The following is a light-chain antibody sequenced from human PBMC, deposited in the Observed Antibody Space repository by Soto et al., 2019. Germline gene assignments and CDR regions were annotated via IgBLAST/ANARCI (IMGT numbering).Light chain of an antibody. Sequence: QSALTQPASVSGSPGQSITISCTGTSSDVGSYNYVSWYQQHPGKAPKLMIYDVSNRPSGVSNRFSGSKSGTTASLTISGLQPEDEADYYCSSYTSSGTYVVFGGGTKLTVL. J-gene: IGLJ2*01. CDR1: SSDVGSYNY. V-gene: IGLV2-14*01. CDR2: DVS. CDR3: SSYTSSGTYVV.